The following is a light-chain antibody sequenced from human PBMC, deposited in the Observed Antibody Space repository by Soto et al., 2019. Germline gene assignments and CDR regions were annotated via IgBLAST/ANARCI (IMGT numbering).Light chain of an antibody. Sequence: EIVMTQSPATLSVSPGERATRSCRASQSVRNNLAWYQQKPGQAPRLLIYGASTRATGIPARFSGSGSGTEFTLTISSLQSEDFAVYYCQQYNNWPPYTFGQGTKLEIK. CDR3: QQYNNWPPYT. CDR1: QSVRNN. V-gene: IGKV3-15*01. CDR2: GAS. J-gene: IGKJ2*01.